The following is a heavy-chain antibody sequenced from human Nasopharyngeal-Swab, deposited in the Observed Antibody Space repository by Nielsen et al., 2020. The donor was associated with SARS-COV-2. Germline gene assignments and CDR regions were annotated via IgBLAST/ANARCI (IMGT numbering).Heavy chain of an antibody. Sequence: GGSLRLSYAASGFTFSSCGMHWVRQAPGKGLEWVAVIWYDGSNKYYADSVKGRFTISRDNSKNTLYLQMNSLRAEDAAVYYCARDRTVTTTVYFDYWGQGTLVTVSS. CDR2: IWYDGSNK. D-gene: IGHD4-17*01. CDR1: GFTFSSCG. J-gene: IGHJ4*02. CDR3: ARDRTVTTTVYFDY. V-gene: IGHV3-33*01.